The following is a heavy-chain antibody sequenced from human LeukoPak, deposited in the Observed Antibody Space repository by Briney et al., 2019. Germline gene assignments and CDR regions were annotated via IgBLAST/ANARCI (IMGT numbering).Heavy chain of an antibody. D-gene: IGHD3-10*01. J-gene: IGHJ4*02. CDR2: IDPSGGST. Sequence: ASVKVSCKASGYTFTSYYMHWVRQAPGQGLEWMGIIDPSGGSTNYAQKFQGRITMTRDTSTSTVYMELSSLRSEDTAIYYCATLGSGSSPIIDFDFWGQGTLVTVSS. CDR1: GYTFTSYY. CDR3: ATLGSGSSPIIDFDF. V-gene: IGHV1-46*01.